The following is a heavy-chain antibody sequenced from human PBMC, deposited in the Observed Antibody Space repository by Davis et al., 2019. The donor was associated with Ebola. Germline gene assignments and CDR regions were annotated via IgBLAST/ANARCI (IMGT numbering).Heavy chain of an antibody. D-gene: IGHD5-12*01. CDR1: GFTFSSYS. J-gene: IGHJ4*02. Sequence: GESLKISCAASGFTFSSYSVNWVRQAPGKGLEWVSYISSSGSTIYYADSVKGRFTISRDNAKNSLYLQMNSLRAEDTAVYYCARGLRLFGDYWGQGTLVTVSS. V-gene: IGHV3-48*04. CDR3: ARGLRLFGDY. CDR2: ISSSGSTI.